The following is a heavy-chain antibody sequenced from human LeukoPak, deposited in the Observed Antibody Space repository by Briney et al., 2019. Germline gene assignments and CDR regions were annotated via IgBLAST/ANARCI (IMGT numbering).Heavy chain of an antibody. D-gene: IGHD1-26*01. CDR3: AKDRWDLPFDY. CDR2: IRYDGSIK. J-gene: IGHJ4*02. CDR1: GFTFSRNG. Sequence: GGSLRLSCAASGFTFSRNGMHWARQAPGKGLEWVALIRYDGSIKYYEDSVKGRFTISRDNSQNTLYLQMNSLRAEDTAVYYCAKDRWDLPFDYWGQGTLVTVSS. V-gene: IGHV3-30*02.